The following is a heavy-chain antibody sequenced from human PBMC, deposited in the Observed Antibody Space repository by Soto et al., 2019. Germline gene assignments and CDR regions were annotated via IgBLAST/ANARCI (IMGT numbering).Heavy chain of an antibody. CDR3: STHHPHTSLGWPV. CDR1: GFDFGSFG. Sequence: SLQVSCKASGFDFGSFGIQFLRQTRGRGLEWIGWIVVASGRTNYARQFQGRVAFSRDMSSTTAYMDLYDLKSDDTAVYFCSTHHPHTSLGWPVWGQ. V-gene: IGHV1-58*02. J-gene: IGHJ3*01. CDR2: IVVASGRT.